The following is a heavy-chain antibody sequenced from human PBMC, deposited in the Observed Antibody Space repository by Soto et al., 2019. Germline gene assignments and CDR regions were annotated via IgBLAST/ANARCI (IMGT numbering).Heavy chain of an antibody. V-gene: IGHV2-5*02. J-gene: IGHJ6*03. D-gene: IGHD3-10*01. CDR3: AHKRYGSGSYYKIPHYYYYMDV. CDR2: IYWDDDK. Sequence: SGPTLVKPTQTLTLTCTFSGFSLSTSGVGVGWIRQPPGKALEWLALIYWDDDKRYSPSLKSRLTITKDTSKNQVVLTMTNMDPVDTATYYCAHKRYGSGSYYKIPHYYYYMDVWGKGTTVTVSS. CDR1: GFSLSTSGVG.